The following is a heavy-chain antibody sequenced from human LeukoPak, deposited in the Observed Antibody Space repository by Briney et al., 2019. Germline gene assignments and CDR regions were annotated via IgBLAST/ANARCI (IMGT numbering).Heavy chain of an antibody. D-gene: IGHD5-18*01. J-gene: IGHJ3*02. V-gene: IGHV4-39*01. CDR2: IYYSVST. CDR1: ARSISSSSYY. CDR3: ARCPLGYSYDTRDGACDI. Sequence: WETLSLACTVSARSISSSSYYWGWIRQPPGKGLEQTGSIYYSVSTYYNPSLKSRVTISVDTSKNQFSLKLSSVTAADTAVYYCARCPLGYSYDTRDGACDIWGQGTMVPVSS.